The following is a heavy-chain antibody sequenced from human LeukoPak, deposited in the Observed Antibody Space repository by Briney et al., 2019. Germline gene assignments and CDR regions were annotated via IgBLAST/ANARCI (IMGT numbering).Heavy chain of an antibody. CDR3: AIYGYSSSWFKGWFDP. CDR1: GYTLTELS. CDR2: FDPEDGET. V-gene: IGHV1-24*01. Sequence: ASVKVSCKVSGYTLTELSMHWVRQAPGKGLEWMGGFDPEDGETIYAQKFQGRVTMTEDTSTDTAYMELSSLRSEDTAVYYCAIYGYSSSWFKGWFDPWGQGTLVTVSS. D-gene: IGHD6-13*01. J-gene: IGHJ5*02.